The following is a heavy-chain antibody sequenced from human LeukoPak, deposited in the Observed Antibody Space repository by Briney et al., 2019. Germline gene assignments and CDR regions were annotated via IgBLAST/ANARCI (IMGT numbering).Heavy chain of an antibody. J-gene: IGHJ4*02. CDR1: GYTFTGYY. CDR3: ARARRFGESCYFDY. CDR2: INPNSGGT. Sequence: ASVKVSCKASGYTFTGYYMHWVRQAPGQGLEWMGWINPNSGGTNYAQKFQGWVTMTRDTSISTAYMELSRLRSDDTAVYYCARARRFGESCYFDYWGQGTLVTVSS. V-gene: IGHV1-2*04. D-gene: IGHD3-10*01.